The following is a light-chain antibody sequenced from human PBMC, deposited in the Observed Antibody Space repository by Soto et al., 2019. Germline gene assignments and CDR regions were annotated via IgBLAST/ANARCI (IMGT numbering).Light chain of an antibody. CDR3: QQYNSYSLT. V-gene: IGKV1-5*01. J-gene: IGKJ4*01. Sequence: DIQMTQSPSTLSASVGDRVTITCRASQSIRSLLAWYQQKPGKAPKVLIYDASSLESGVPSRFSGSGSGTEFTLTISSLQPDDFATYYCQQYNSYSLTFGGGTKVDIK. CDR1: QSIRSL. CDR2: DAS.